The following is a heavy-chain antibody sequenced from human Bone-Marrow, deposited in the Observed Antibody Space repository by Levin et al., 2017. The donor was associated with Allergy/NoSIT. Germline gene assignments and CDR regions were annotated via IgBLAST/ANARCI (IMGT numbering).Heavy chain of an antibody. D-gene: IGHD1-20*01. CDR3: ARDNFDTPGELDY. CDR2: TYSGGAT. J-gene: IGHJ4*02. Sequence: PGGSLRLSCAASGFVVTRNHMSWVRQAPGKGLEWLSVTYSGGATYYRDSVKGRFTIARDNFKNTLYLQMNSLRAEDTAIYYCARDNFDTPGELDYWGQGTLVTVSS. V-gene: IGHV3-53*01. CDR1: GFVVTRNH.